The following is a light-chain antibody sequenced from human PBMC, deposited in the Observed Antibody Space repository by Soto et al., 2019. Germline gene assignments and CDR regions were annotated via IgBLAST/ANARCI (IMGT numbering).Light chain of an antibody. J-gene: IGKJ2*01. V-gene: IGKV3-15*01. Sequence: ETVMTQSPATLSVSPGERATLSCRASQGVSSNLAWYQQKPGQAPRLLIYSASTMATGIPARFSGSGSGTEFTLTISSLQSEDFSVYYCQQYNNWPPITFGQGTKLEIK. CDR2: SAS. CDR3: QQYNNWPPIT. CDR1: QGVSSN.